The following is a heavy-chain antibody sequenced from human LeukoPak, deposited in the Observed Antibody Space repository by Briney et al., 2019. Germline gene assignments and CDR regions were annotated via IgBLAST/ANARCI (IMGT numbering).Heavy chain of an antibody. CDR1: GFTFSSYG. Sequence: GGSLRLSCAASGFTFSSYGMHWVRQAPGKGLEWVAVISYDGSNKYYADSVKDRFTISRDNSKNSLYLQMNSLRAEDTAVYYCAKVRYCSGGSCYYFDYWGQGTLVTVSS. CDR3: AKVRYCSGGSCYYFDY. CDR2: ISYDGSNK. V-gene: IGHV3-30*18. D-gene: IGHD2-15*01. J-gene: IGHJ4*02.